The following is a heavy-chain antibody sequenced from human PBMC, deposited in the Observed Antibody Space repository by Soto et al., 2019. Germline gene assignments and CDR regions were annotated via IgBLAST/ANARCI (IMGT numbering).Heavy chain of an antibody. Sequence: QVQLVQHGGEVKKPGASVTVSCKASGYSFTRYGISWLRQAPGQGLEWMGWLGIYNGDTHYAQKLQGRVSMTADTFTSTAYMELRDLRSNDTAGYYWAQDWDATVISDGARFGYWGQGTRVIVSS. CDR2: LGIYNGDT. D-gene: IGHD4-17*01. CDR3: AQDWDATVISDGARFGY. V-gene: IGHV1-18*01. J-gene: IGHJ4*02. CDR1: GYSFTRYG.